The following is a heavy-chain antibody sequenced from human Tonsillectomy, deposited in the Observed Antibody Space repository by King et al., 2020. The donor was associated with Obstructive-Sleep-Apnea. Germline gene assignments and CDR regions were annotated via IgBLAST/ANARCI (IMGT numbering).Heavy chain of an antibody. V-gene: IGHV4-31*03. CDR1: GGSISSGGYY. D-gene: IGHD4-17*01. J-gene: IGHJ4*02. CDR3: ARGHGDYFDY. CDR2: IYYSGST. Sequence: GAGRGGPSQARALTCTVSGGSISSGGYYWSWIRQHPGKGLEWVGYIYYSGSTYDNPSLKSRVTISVDTSKNQFSLKLSSVTAADTAVYYCARGHGDYFDYWGQGALVTVSS.